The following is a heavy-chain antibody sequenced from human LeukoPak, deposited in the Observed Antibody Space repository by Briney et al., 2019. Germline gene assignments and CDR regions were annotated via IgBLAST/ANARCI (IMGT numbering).Heavy chain of an antibody. CDR3: ATRSSLSGYFYFDY. J-gene: IGHJ4*02. Sequence: ASVKVSCKASGYTFTDYYIRWVRQAPGQGLEWMGWLNPNSDGTSYAPKFQGRVTMTGDTSVSTAYMELSRLRSDDTAVYYCATRSSLSGYFYFDYWGQGTLVTVSS. CDR2: LNPNSDGT. V-gene: IGHV1-2*02. CDR1: GYTFTDYY. D-gene: IGHD5-12*01.